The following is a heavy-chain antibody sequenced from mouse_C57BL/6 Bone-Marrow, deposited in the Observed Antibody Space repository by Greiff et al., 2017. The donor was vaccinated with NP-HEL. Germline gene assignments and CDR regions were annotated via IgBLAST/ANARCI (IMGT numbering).Heavy chain of an antibody. J-gene: IGHJ2*01. CDR1: GFNIKDDY. V-gene: IGHV14-4*01. CDR2: IDPANGDT. CDR3: TMGVYYFDY. Sequence: VQLQQSGAELVRPGASVKLSCTASGFNIKDDYMHWVKQRPEQGLEWIGCIDPANGDTEYTSKFQGKATITADTSSNTAYLQLSSLTSEDTAVYYCTMGVYYFDYWGQGTTLTVSS.